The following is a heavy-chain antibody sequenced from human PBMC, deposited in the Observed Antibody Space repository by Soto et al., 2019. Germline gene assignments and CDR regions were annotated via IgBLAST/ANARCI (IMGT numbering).Heavy chain of an antibody. Sequence: PSETLSLTCAVSGGSISGSNWWSWVRQPPGKGLEWIGEIYHSGSTNYNPSLKSRVTISVDKSKNQFSLKLSSVTAADTAVYYCARWSRDYYDSSGFYYYYGMDVWGQGTTVTVSS. CDR2: IYHSGST. CDR3: ARWSRDYYDSSGFYYYYGMDV. D-gene: IGHD3-22*01. V-gene: IGHV4-4*02. CDR1: GGSISGSNW. J-gene: IGHJ6*02.